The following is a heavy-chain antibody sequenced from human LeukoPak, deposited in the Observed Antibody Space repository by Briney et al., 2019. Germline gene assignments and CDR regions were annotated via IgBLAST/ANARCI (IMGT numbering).Heavy chain of an antibody. J-gene: IGHJ3*02. V-gene: IGHV4-30-2*01. CDR3: ARGGITMVRGVIKGDAFDI. CDR1: RGSISSGGYS. D-gene: IGHD3-10*01. CDR2: IYHSGST. Sequence: SQTLSLTCAVSRGSISSGGYSWSWIGQPPGKGLEWIGYIYHSGSTYYNPSLKSRVTISVDRSKNQFSLKLSSVTAADTAVYYCARGGITMVRGVIKGDAFDIWGQGTMVTVSS.